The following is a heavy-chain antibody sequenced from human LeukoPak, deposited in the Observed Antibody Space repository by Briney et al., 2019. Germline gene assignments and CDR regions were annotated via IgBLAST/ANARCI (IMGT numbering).Heavy chain of an antibody. CDR3: ARERYCTTATCYVGVPFDY. D-gene: IGHD2-2*01. V-gene: IGHV3-7*01. J-gene: IGHJ4*02. CDR1: GFTFSTYY. CDR2: IKQDGSEN. Sequence: PGGSLRLSCAASGFTFSTYYMTWVRQAPGKGLEWVAGIKQDGSENYYVDSVKGRFTISRDNSKNSLYLQMNSPRVEDTAVYFCARERYCTTATCYVGVPFDYWGQGTLVTVSS.